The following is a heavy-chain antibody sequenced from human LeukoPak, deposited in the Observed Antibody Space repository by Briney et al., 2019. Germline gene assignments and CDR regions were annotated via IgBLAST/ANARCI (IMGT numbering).Heavy chain of an antibody. CDR2: INPKRGGP. J-gene: IGHJ4*02. CDR1: EYTFTRYY. D-gene: IGHD5-18*01. Sequence: ASVKVSCKASEYTFTRYYMHWVRQAPAQGREWMGWINPKRGGPNYEQQFQGRVTMTRATSIRRAYMEMSGLRSHDTAVYYCASGRGYSYGYDFDYWGQGTLVTVSS. V-gene: IGHV1-2*02. CDR3: ASGRGYSYGYDFDY.